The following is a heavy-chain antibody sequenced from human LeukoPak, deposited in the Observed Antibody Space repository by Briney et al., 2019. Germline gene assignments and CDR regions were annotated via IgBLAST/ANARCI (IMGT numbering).Heavy chain of an antibody. CDR2: IYYSGST. CDR1: GGSISSYY. V-gene: IGHV4-59*01. J-gene: IGHJ6*03. D-gene: IGHD2-2*02. CDR3: AGSLGYCSSTSCYTSYYYYYMDV. Sequence: PSETLSLTCTVSGGSISSYYWSWIRQPPGKGLEWIGYIYYSGSTNYNPSLKSRVTISVDTSKNQFSLKLSSVTAADTAVYYCAGSLGYCSSTSCYTSYYYYYMDVWGKGTTVTVSS.